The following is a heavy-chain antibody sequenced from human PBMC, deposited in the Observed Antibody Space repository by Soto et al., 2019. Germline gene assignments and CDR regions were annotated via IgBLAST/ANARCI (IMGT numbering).Heavy chain of an antibody. CDR3: ARMSHYYYMDV. J-gene: IGHJ6*03. Sequence: PSETLSLTCTVSGGSISTNGSWFRQHPGKGLEWLGYIYYTGHTSYNPSRKSRVIISVDTSKNQFSLNLTSVTAAETAVYYCARMSHYYYMDVWGKGTTVTVSS. V-gene: IGHV4-31*03. CDR2: IYYTGHT. CDR1: GGSISTNG.